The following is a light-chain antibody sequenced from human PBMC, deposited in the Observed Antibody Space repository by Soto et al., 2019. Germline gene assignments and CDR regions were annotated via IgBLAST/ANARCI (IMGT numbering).Light chain of an antibody. CDR1: HSVSGSY. Sequence: EIVLTQSPGTLSLSPGERATLSCRASHSVSGSYLAWYQQKPGHAPRLLIYGASNRATGIPDRFSGSGSGTDFTLTISRLEPEDFAVYYCQQYGSSPLTFGGGTKVDIK. CDR3: QQYGSSPLT. V-gene: IGKV3-20*01. CDR2: GAS. J-gene: IGKJ4*01.